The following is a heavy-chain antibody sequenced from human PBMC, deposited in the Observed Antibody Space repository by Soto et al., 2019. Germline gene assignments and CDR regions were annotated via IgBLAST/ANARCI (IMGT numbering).Heavy chain of an antibody. CDR2: ISAYNGNT. CDR3: ARVEWQQLVPFSSQGYYYGMDV. J-gene: IGHJ6*02. CDR1: GYTFTSYG. D-gene: IGHD6-13*01. Sequence: QVQLVQSGAEVKKPGASVKVSCKASGYTFTSYGISWVRQAPGQGLEWMGWISAYNGNTNYAQKLQGRVTMTTDTSTSTAYMEVRSIRSDDTAVYYCARVEWQQLVPFSSQGYYYGMDVWGRGTTVTVSS. V-gene: IGHV1-18*01.